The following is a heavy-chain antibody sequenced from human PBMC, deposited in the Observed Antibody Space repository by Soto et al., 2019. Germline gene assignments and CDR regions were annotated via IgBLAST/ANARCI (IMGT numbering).Heavy chain of an antibody. CDR3: TSRITMVRGVMSP. J-gene: IGHJ5*02. Sequence: EVQLVESGGGLVKPGRSLRLSCTASGFTFGDYAMSWFRQAPGKGLEWVGFIRSKAYGGTTEYAASVKGRFTISRDDSKSIAYLQMNSLKTEDTVVYYCTSRITMVRGVMSPWGQGTLVAVSS. V-gene: IGHV3-49*05. CDR1: GFTFGDYA. CDR2: IRSKAYGGTT. D-gene: IGHD3-10*01.